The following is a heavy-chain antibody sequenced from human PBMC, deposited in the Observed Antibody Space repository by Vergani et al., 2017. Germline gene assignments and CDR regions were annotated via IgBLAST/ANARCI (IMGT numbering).Heavy chain of an antibody. CDR2: INHSGST. CDR1: GGSFSGYY. CDR3: ARGGIGYSSGWYYFDY. V-gene: IGHV4-34*01. Sequence: QVQLQQWGAGLLKPSETLSLTCAVYGGSFSGYYLSWIRQPPGKGVEWIGEINHSGSTNYNPSLKSRVTISVDTSKNQFSLKLSSVTAADTAVYYCARGGIGYSSGWYYFDYWGQGTLVTVSS. D-gene: IGHD6-19*01. J-gene: IGHJ4*02.